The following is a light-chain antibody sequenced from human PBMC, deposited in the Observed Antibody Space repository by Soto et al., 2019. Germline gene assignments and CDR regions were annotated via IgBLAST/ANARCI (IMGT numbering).Light chain of an antibody. V-gene: IGKV1-9*01. CDR3: QQNNNLPLT. CDR2: VAS. CDR1: QGITRF. J-gene: IGKJ4*01. Sequence: DIQLTQSPSFLSASVGDRVTITCRASQGITRFLAWYQQRPGKAPKLLIYVASTLQSGVPSRFSGSGSGKEFTLTISSLQPEDSATYYCQQNNNLPLTFGGGTKVEIK.